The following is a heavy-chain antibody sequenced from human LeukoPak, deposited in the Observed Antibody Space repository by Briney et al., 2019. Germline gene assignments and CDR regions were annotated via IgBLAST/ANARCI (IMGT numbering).Heavy chain of an antibody. D-gene: IGHD3-10*02. CDR2: CRDKTNSYST. Sequence: QPGGSLRLSCAAFGFTFSDHAMDWVRQAPGEGLEWVARCRDKTNSYSTEYAASVNGRFTISRDDSKNSLYLQMNSLRAEDTAVYYCAELGITMIGGVWGKGTTVTISS. V-gene: IGHV3-72*01. CDR1: GFTFSDHA. CDR3: AELGITMIGGV. J-gene: IGHJ6*04.